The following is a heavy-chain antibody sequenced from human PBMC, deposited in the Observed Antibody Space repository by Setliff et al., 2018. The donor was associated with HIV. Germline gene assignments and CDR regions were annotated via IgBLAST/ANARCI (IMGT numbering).Heavy chain of an antibody. J-gene: IGHJ4*02. CDR3: VRPSLGIGGGSIFHN. D-gene: IGHD3-3*01. Sequence: SETLSLTCAVYGGSFSNYYWGWIRQPPGKGLEWIGSIHFSGSTWYTQSLKSRVTIWVDTSKNQFSLKVNSVTAADTAVYYCVRPSLGIGGGSIFHNWGQGTLVTVSS. CDR2: IHFSGST. V-gene: IGHV4-39*01. CDR1: GGSFSNYY.